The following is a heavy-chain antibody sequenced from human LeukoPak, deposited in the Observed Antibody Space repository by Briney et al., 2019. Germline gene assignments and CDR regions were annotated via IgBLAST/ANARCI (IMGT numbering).Heavy chain of an antibody. V-gene: IGHV1-2*02. CDR2: INPNSGGT. CDR1: GYTFTGYY. CDR3: ARERAATMIVVVITGFDY. Sequence: GASVKVSCKASGYTFTGYYMHWVRQAPGQGLEWMRWINPNSGGTNYAQKFQGRVTMTRDTSISTAYMELSRLRSDDTAVYYCARERAATMIVVVITGFDYWGQGTLVTVSS. D-gene: IGHD3-22*01. J-gene: IGHJ4*02.